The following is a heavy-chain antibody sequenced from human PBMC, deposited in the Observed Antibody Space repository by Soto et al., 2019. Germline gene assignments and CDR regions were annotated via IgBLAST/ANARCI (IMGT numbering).Heavy chain of an antibody. V-gene: IGHV4-4*07. CDR1: GDSISPYY. Sequence: VQLQESGPGLVKPSETLSLPCTVSGDSISPYYWSWIRHPGGKGLEWIVRVYTSGSTIYHPSLESRVAMSVDTSSNRFSLKLTSVTAADTAVYYCARSYRQCSTTGCYYHPMAVWGQGTTVPVSS. CDR3: ARSYRQCSTTGCYYHPMAV. CDR2: VYTSGST. J-gene: IGHJ6*02. D-gene: IGHD2-2*01.